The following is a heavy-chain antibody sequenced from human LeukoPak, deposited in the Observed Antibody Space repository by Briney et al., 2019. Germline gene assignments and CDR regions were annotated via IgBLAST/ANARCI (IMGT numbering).Heavy chain of an antibody. Sequence: PGGSLRLSCAASGFTVSSNYMSWVRQAPGKGLEWVSAIYSGGSTYYADSVKGRFTISRDNSKNTLYLQMNSLRAEDTAVYYCARAKDPASGYFDYGGQGTLVTVSS. CDR3: ARAKDPASGYFDY. D-gene: IGHD2-15*01. CDR1: GFTVSSNY. CDR2: IYSGGST. J-gene: IGHJ4*02. V-gene: IGHV3-66*02.